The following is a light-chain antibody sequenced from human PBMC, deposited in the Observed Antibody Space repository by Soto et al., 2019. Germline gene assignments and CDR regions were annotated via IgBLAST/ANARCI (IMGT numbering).Light chain of an antibody. J-gene: IGKJ1*01. CDR2: GAS. CDR1: QSVSGSY. CDR3: QQYGTSPRT. Sequence: EIVMTQSPGTLSLSPGERATLSCRASQSVSGSYLAWYQQRPGQAPRLLISGASSRATGIPDRFSGSGSGTDFTLTINTLEPEDFAVYYCQQYGTSPRTFGHGTKVEIK. V-gene: IGKV3-20*01.